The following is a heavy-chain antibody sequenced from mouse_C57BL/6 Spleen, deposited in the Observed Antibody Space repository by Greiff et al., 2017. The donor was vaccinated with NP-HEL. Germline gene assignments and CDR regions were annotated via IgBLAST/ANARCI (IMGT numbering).Heavy chain of an antibody. CDR2: IDPSDSYT. Sequence: VQLQQPGAELVMPGASVKLSCKASGYTFTSYWMHWVKQRPGQGLEWIGEIDPSDSYTNYNQKFKGKYTLTVGKSSRTAYMQLSSLTSEVSAVYNGARTTLAHWYFDGWGTGTTVTVSS. V-gene: IGHV1-69*01. D-gene: IGHD1-1*01. CDR3: ARTTLAHWYFDG. CDR1: GYTFTSYW. J-gene: IGHJ1*03.